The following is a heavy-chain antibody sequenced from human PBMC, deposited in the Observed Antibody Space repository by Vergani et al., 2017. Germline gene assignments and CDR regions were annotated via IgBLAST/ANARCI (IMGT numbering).Heavy chain of an antibody. CDR3: ARCFRDERVIYGGTVENWFDP. J-gene: IGHJ5*02. CDR1: GGSITYGAFY. V-gene: IGHV4-39*01. D-gene: IGHD3-16*02. Sequence: QLQLQESGPGLVKPSETLSLTCTVSGGSITYGAFYWGWIRQSPGKGLEWIGSIYYSENKFYNPSLESRVTLSIDTTKNQFSLKLKSVTAADTAVYYCARCFRDERVIYGGTVENWFDPWGQGTLVTVSS. CDR2: IYYSENK.